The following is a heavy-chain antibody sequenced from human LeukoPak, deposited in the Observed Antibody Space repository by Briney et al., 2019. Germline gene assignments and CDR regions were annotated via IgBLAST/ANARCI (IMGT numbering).Heavy chain of an antibody. Sequence: GGSLRLSCAASGFTFSSYAMHWVRQAPGKGLEWVSAISGGSTYYADSVKGRFTISRDNSKNTLYLQMNSLRAEDTAVYYCAKASTSIFGVVNNWFDPWGQGTLVTVSS. D-gene: IGHD3-3*01. CDR3: AKASTSIFGVVNNWFDP. CDR2: ISGGST. J-gene: IGHJ5*02. V-gene: IGHV3-23*01. CDR1: GFTFSSYA.